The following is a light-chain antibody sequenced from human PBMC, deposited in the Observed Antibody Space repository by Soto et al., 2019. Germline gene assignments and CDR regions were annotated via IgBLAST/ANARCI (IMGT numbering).Light chain of an antibody. CDR1: SSDIGVYNY. J-gene: IGLJ2*01. CDR3: SSYTTSTSFIL. Sequence: QSALTQPASVSGSPGQSITISCTGTSSDIGVYNYVSWYQQHPGKAPKLMICEVSNRPSGVSSRFSGSKSGNTASLTISGLQAEDEAYYYCSSYTTSTSFILFGGGTKLTVL. CDR2: EVS. V-gene: IGLV2-14*01.